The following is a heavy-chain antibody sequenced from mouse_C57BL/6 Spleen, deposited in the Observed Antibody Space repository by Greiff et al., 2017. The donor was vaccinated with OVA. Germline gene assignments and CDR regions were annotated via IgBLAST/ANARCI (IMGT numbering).Heavy chain of an antibody. CDR3: ARETTVVADWYFDV. V-gene: IGHV1-59*01. J-gene: IGHJ1*03. CDR2: IDPSDSYT. D-gene: IGHD1-1*01. CDR1: GYTFTSYW. Sequence: VQLQQSGAELVRPGTSVKLSCKASGYTFTSYWMHWVKQRPGQGLEWIGVIDPSDSYTNYNQKFKGKATLTVDTSSSTAYMQLSSLTSEDSAVYYCARETTVVADWYFDVWGTGTTVTVSS.